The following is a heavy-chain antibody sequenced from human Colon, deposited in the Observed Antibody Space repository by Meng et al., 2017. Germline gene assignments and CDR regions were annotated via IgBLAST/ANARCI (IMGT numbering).Heavy chain of an antibody. CDR1: GGSFSGYS. J-gene: IGHJ4*02. V-gene: IGHV4-34*01. D-gene: IGHD6-19*01. CDR2: INHTGNT. Sequence: QGQLQPGGAGLLKPSETLSLTCAVYGGSFSGYSWSWIRQPPGKGLEWIGEINHTGNTSYNPSLKSRLTISVDTSKNQFSLNLSSVTAADTALYYCARSVRLGVAGKSGAYWGQGTLVTVSS. CDR3: ARSVRLGVAGKSGAY.